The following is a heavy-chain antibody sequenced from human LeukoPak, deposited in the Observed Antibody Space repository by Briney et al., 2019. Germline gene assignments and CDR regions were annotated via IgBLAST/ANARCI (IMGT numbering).Heavy chain of an antibody. CDR2: INPNSGGT. J-gene: IGHJ4*02. V-gene: IGHV1-2*02. D-gene: IGHD5-12*01. CDR1: GYTFTGYY. CDR3: ARGLVAVDY. Sequence: ASVKVSCKASGYTFTGYYIHWVRQAPGQGLEWMGWINPNSGGTNSAQKFQDRVTMTRDASSTTAYMELSSLRSDDTAVYYCARGLVAVDYWGQGTLVTVSS.